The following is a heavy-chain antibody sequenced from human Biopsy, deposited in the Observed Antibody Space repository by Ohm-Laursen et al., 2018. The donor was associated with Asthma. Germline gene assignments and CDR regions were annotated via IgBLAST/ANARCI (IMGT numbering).Heavy chain of an antibody. Sequence: ASVKASCKTSGYTFTSAGITWVRQAPGQGLEWMGWISVYNGNTKVAQKLQDRVTMITDTSTSTAYMELRSLRSADTAVYFCARAVDYSHDYGIDVWGQGTTVTVS. D-gene: IGHD5-12*01. V-gene: IGHV1-18*01. CDR3: ARAVDYSHDYGIDV. CDR1: GYTFTSAG. J-gene: IGHJ6*02. CDR2: ISVYNGNT.